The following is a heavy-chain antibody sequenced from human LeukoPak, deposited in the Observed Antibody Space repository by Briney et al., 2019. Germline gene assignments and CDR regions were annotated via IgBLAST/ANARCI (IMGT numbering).Heavy chain of an antibody. Sequence: SVKVSCKASGYTFTGYYMHWVRQAPGQGLEWMGWINPNSGGTNYAQKFQGWVTMTRDTSISTAYMELSRLRSDDTAVYYCARGRGSYDVYYFDYWGQGTLVTVSS. CDR2: INPNSGGT. D-gene: IGHD1-26*01. J-gene: IGHJ4*02. CDR3: ARGRGSYDVYYFDY. V-gene: IGHV1-2*04. CDR1: GYTFTGYY.